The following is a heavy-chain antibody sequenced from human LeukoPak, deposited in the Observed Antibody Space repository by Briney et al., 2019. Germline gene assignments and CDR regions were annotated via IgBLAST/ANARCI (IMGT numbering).Heavy chain of an antibody. J-gene: IGHJ4*02. CDR3: ARVSGYDWESFYDY. V-gene: IGHV4-34*01. CDR2: INHSGST. D-gene: IGHD5-12*01. Sequence: EPSQTLSLTCAVYGGSFSGYYWSWIRQPPGKGLEWIGEINHSGSTNYNPSLKSRVTISVDTSKNQFSLKLNSVTAADTAVYYCARVSGYDWESFYDYWGQGTLVTVSS. CDR1: GGSFSGYY.